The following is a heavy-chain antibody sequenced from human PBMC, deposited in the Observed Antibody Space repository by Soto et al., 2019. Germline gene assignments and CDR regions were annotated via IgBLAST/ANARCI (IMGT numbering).Heavy chain of an antibody. CDR2: IIPIFGTA. CDR1: GGTFSSYA. V-gene: IGHV1-69*13. D-gene: IGHD6-13*01. J-gene: IGHJ6*02. Sequence: GASVKVSCKASGGTFSSYAISWVRQAPGQGLEWMGGIIPIFGTANYAQKFQGRVTITADESTSTAYMELSSLRSEDTAVYYCARGAGIAAAGPDQYYYYGMDVWGQGTTVTVSS. CDR3: ARGAGIAAAGPDQYYYYGMDV.